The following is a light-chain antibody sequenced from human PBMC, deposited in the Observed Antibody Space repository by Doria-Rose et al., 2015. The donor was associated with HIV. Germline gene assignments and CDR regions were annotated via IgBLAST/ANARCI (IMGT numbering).Light chain of an antibody. V-gene: IGLV2-11*01. CDR2: DVT. J-gene: IGLJ2*01. CDR3: CSYAGSYVV. Sequence: QSALTQPRSVSGSPGQSVTISCTGTSSDVGGYDFVSWFQHHPGKAPKLMIYDVTKRPSGVADRFSGSKSGNTASLTISGLQAEDEADYYCCSYAGSYVVFGGGTKLIVL. CDR1: SSDVGGYDF.